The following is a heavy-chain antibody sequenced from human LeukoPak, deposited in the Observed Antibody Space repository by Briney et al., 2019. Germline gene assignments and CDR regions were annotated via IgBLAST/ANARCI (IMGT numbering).Heavy chain of an antibody. D-gene: IGHD3-22*01. CDR3: ARGSEYYYDSSGYHDY. V-gene: IGHV3-7*01. CDR2: INQDGSEI. CDR1: GFTFSRFR. Sequence: PGESLRLSCAASGFTFSRFRMSWVRQPPGKGLEWVANINQDGSEIYYVDSVKGRFTVSTDNAKNSLYLQMTSLRAEDTAVYYCARGSEYYYDSSGYHDYWGQGTLVTVSS. J-gene: IGHJ4*02.